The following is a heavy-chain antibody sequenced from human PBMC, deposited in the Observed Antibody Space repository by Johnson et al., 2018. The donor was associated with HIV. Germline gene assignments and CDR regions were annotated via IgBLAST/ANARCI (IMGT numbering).Heavy chain of an antibody. J-gene: IGHJ3*02. CDR3: ARGRKDIGAADGLDNDAFDM. CDR1: EFTFSDYA. CDR2: ISYDGNKK. V-gene: IGHV3-30*04. D-gene: IGHD6-13*01. Sequence: QVQLVESGGGVVQPGGSLRLSCAVSEFTFSDYAMHWVRLAPGKGLQWVGVISYDGNKKYYADSVRGRFTISRDISKNTLYLQMDSLRPDDTALYYCARGRKDIGAADGLDNDAFDMWGQGTLVTISS.